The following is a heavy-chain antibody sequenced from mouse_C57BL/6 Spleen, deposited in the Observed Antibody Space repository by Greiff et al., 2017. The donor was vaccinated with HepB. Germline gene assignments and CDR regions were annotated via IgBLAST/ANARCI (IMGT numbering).Heavy chain of an antibody. J-gene: IGHJ2*01. CDR1: GYSFTGYY. D-gene: IGHD4-1*01. CDR3: ARRLGY. CDR2: INPSTGGT. Sequence: VQLQQSGPELVKPGASVKISCKASGYSFTGYYMNWVKQSPEKSLEWIGEINPSTGGTTYNQKFKAKATLTVDKSSSTAYMQLKSLTSEDSAVYYCARRLGYWGQGTTLTVSS. V-gene: IGHV1-42*01.